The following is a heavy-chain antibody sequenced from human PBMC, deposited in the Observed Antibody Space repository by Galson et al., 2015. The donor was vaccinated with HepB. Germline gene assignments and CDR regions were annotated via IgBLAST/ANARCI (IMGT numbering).Heavy chain of an antibody. CDR1: GFSLSAYS. V-gene: IGHV3-48*01. CDR3: ARGSGPTGNRYWYFDL. Sequence: SLRLSCAVSGFSLSAYSMSWVRQAPGKGLEWISYISSQSWTIYHADSVKGRFTISRDNARNSLDLQMTSLRAEDTAVYYCARGSGPTGNRYWYFDLWGRGTLVTASS. J-gene: IGHJ2*01. D-gene: IGHD1-14*01. CDR2: ISSQSWTI.